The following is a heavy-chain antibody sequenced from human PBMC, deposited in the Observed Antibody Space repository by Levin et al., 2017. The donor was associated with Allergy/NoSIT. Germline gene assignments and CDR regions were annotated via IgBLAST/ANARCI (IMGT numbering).Heavy chain of an antibody. CDR3: AKEFFKKAGKWYFDL. Sequence: GGSLRLSCVASGFTFSDYGIHWVRQAPGQGLEWVAVIGDDGIVKYYADSVKGRFTLSRDNSKNTLSLQMDSLKSDDTAMYYCAKEFFKKAGKWYFDLWGRGTPVTVSS. CDR1: GFTFSDYG. J-gene: IGHJ2*01. CDR2: IGDDGIVK. V-gene: IGHV3-30*18. D-gene: IGHD3-10*01.